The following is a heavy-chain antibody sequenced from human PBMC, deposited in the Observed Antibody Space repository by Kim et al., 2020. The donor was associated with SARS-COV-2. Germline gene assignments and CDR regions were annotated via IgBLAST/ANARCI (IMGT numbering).Heavy chain of an antibody. CDR1: GFTFSSYG. D-gene: IGHD3-9*01. J-gene: IGHJ5*02. CDR2: ISYDGSNK. Sequence: GGSLRLSCAASGFTFSSYGMHWVRQAPGKGLEWVALISYDGSNKYYADSVKGRFTISRDNSKNTLYLQMNSLRPEDTAVYYCAKGEAYYDILTGYWFDPWGQGTLVTVSS. V-gene: IGHV3-30*18. CDR3: AKGEAYYDILTGYWFDP.